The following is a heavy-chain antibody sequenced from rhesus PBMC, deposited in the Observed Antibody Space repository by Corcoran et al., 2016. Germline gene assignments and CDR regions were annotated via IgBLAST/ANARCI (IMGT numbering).Heavy chain of an antibody. CDR3: ARGVYGP. V-gene: IGHV4-106*01. CDR2: MHGNSGGS. D-gene: IGHD4-29*01. CDR1: GGSVSGDYY. Sequence: QVQLQESGPGLVKPSETLSLTCAVSGGSVSGDYYWSWIRQPPGKGLEWIGYMHGNSGGSNYHPPLNNRVTISIGPSKSHFSLRLGSRTAADTAVYYCARGVYGPWGQGVLVTVSS. J-gene: IGHJ4*01.